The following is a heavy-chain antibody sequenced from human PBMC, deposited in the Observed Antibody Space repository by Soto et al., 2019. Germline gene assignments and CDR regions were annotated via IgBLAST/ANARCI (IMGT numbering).Heavy chain of an antibody. CDR3: VKDGSSGWPYYYGMDV. Sequence: PRGSLSLSCAASGFPFSSYGMRVVGQAPGKGLEWVAVISYDGSNKYYADSVKGRFTISRDNSKNTLYLQMSSLRAEDTAVYYCVKDGSSGWPYYYGMDVWGQGTTVTVSS. D-gene: IGHD6-19*01. CDR2: ISYDGSNK. V-gene: IGHV3-30*18. CDR1: GFPFSSYG. J-gene: IGHJ6*02.